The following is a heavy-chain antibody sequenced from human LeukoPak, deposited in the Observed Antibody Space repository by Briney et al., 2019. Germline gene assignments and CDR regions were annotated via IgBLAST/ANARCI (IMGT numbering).Heavy chain of an antibody. CDR1: GFTFSGYS. CDR2: ISSSSSYI. V-gene: IGHV3-21*01. Sequence: PGGSLRLSCAASGFTFSGYSMNWVRQAPGKGLEWVSSISSSSSYIYYADSVKGRFTISRDNAKNSLYLQMNSLRAEDTAVYYCARAQSSSWVRDAFDIWGQGTMVTVSS. J-gene: IGHJ3*02. CDR3: ARAQSSSWVRDAFDI. D-gene: IGHD6-13*01.